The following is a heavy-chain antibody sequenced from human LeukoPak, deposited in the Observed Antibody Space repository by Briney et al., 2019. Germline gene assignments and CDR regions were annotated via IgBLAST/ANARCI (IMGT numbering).Heavy chain of an antibody. CDR3: AIVFVTINTGHDAFDF. Sequence: PGGSLRLSCTASGFIFTNHWMNWVRQAPGKGLEWVANIKGDESEKYYVDSVKGRFIISRDNAKNSLFLQMDSLRVEDTAVYYCAIVFVTINTGHDAFDFWGQGTLVTVSS. J-gene: IGHJ3*01. CDR2: IKGDESEK. D-gene: IGHD3-10*02. CDR1: GFIFTNHW. V-gene: IGHV3-7*01.